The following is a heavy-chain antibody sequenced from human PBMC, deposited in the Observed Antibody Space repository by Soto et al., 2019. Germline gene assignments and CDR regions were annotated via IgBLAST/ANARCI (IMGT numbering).Heavy chain of an antibody. CDR3: ARVTNLNSSGWYLDY. Sequence: PSETLSLTCAVSGGSISSGGYSWSWIRQPPGKGLEWIGYIYHSGSTYYNPSLKSRVTVSVDRSKNQFSLKLSSVTAADTAVYYCARVTNLNSSGWYLDYWGQGTLVTVSS. J-gene: IGHJ4*02. CDR2: IYHSGST. V-gene: IGHV4-30-2*01. D-gene: IGHD6-19*01. CDR1: GGSISSGGYS.